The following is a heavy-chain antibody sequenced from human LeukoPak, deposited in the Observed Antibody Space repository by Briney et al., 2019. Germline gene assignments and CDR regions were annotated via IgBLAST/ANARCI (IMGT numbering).Heavy chain of an antibody. CDR3: ARFIAAPYYFDY. J-gene: IGHJ4*02. D-gene: IGHD6-13*01. Sequence: GGSLRLSCAASGFTFSNYWMSWVRQAPGKGLEWVANIKEDGSEKYYVDSVKGRFTISRDNAKNSLSLQVNSLSAEDTAVYYCARFIAAPYYFDYWGRGTLVTVSS. CDR1: GFTFSNYW. CDR2: IKEDGSEK. V-gene: IGHV3-7*01.